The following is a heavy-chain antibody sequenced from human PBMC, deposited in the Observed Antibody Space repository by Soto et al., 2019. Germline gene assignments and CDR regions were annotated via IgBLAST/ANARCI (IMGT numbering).Heavy chain of an antibody. CDR3: ARHHGYCSSTSCSNFDY. Sequence: SETLSLTCTVSGGSISSGGNYWSWIRQHPGKGLEWIGYIYYSGSTYHNPSLKSRVTISVDTSKNQFSLKLSSVTAADTAVYYCARHHGYCSSTSCSNFDYWGQGTLVTVSS. V-gene: IGHV4-31*02. CDR2: IYYSGST. D-gene: IGHD2-2*01. J-gene: IGHJ4*02. CDR1: GGSISSGGNY.